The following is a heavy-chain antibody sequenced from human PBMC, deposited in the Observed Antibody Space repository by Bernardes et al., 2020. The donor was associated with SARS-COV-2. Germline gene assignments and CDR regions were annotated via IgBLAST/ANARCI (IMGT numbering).Heavy chain of an antibody. CDR3: ARDPAHDGRVDY. CDR1: GFTFSSYW. J-gene: IGHJ4*02. CDR2: ITQDGSEK. V-gene: IGHV3-7*01. Sequence: GGSLRLSCAASGFTFSSYWMSWVRQAPGKGLELVANITQDGSEKYYVDSVKGRFTISRDNAKNSLYLQMNSLRAEDTAVYYWARDPAHDGRVDYWGQGTLVTVSS.